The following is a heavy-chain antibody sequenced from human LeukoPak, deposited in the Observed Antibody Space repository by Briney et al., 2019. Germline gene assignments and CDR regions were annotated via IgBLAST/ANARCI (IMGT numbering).Heavy chain of an antibody. Sequence: GSLRLSCAASGFTFSIYAMHWVRQAPGKGLEYVSGISSNGGTTYYANSVRGRFTISRDNSKNTLYLQMGSLRAEDMAVYYCARNGDYGGYWGQGTLVTVSS. D-gene: IGHD4-17*01. CDR1: GFTFSIYA. J-gene: IGHJ4*02. CDR3: ARNGDYGGY. CDR2: ISSNGGTT. V-gene: IGHV3-64*01.